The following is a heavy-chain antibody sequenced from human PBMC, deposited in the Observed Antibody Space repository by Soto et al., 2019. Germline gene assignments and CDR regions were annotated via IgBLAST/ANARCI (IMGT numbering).Heavy chain of an antibody. J-gene: IGHJ4*02. CDR1: GFTFSSHV. CDR3: AKGYDSLWWEGY. Sequence: EVQILESGGGLVQPVGSLRLSCVASGFTFSSHVMTWVRQAPGKGLEWVSSINPNGGSTYYAESVKGRFTISRDNFRNTVFLQMSSLRNEDTAVYYCAKGYDSLWWEGYWGQGTQVIVSS. D-gene: IGHD3-22*01. CDR2: INPNGGST. V-gene: IGHV3-23*01.